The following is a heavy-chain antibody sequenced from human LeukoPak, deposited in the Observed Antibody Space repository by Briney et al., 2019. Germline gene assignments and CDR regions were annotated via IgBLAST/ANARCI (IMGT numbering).Heavy chain of an antibody. V-gene: IGHV3-33*01. CDR2: IWYDGSNK. Sequence: PGGSLRLSCAASGFTFSSYGMHWVRQAPGKGLERVAVIWYDGSNKYYADSVKGRFTISRDNSKNTLYLQMNSLRAEDTAVYYCARVSAASGGSCYSCAFDIWGQGTMATVSS. CDR1: GFTFSSYG. CDR3: ARVSAASGGSCYSCAFDI. D-gene: IGHD2-15*01. J-gene: IGHJ3*02.